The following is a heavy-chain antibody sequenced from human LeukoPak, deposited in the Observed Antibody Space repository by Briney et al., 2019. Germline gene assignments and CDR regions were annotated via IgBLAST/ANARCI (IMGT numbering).Heavy chain of an antibody. CDR3: AKSNGYGLIDI. Sequence: GSLRLSCAASGFTFSTFAMIWVRQPPGKGLEWIGNIFYSGSTYYGPSPKSRLTISLDTSRNQFSPKLNSVTAADTAVYYCAKSNGYGLIDIWGQGTMVTVSS. CDR1: GFTFSTFA. J-gene: IGHJ3*02. D-gene: IGHD3-10*01. V-gene: IGHV4-59*12. CDR2: IFYSGST.